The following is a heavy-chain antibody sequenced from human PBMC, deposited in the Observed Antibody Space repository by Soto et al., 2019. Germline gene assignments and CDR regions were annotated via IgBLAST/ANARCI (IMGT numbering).Heavy chain of an antibody. CDR1: GYTFTSYD. CDR2: MNPNSGNT. V-gene: IGHV1-8*01. CDR3: ALGLKETLTDSPYYGMHA. Sequence: ASVKVSCKASGYTFTSYDINWVRQATGQGLEWMGWMNPNSGNTGYAQKFQGRVTMTRNTSISTAYMELSSLRSEDTAVYYCALGLKETLTDSPYYGMHALCQAATLTLSS. D-gene: IGHD2-21*02. J-gene: IGHJ6*02.